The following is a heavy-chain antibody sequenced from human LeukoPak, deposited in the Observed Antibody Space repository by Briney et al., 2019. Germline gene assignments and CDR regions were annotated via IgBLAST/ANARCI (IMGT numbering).Heavy chain of an antibody. CDR3: ARKYCSSTSCYTGGAFDI. D-gene: IGHD2-2*02. CDR2: TRNKANSYTT. J-gene: IGHJ3*02. Sequence: GGSLRLSCAASGFTFSDHYMDWVRQAPGKGLEWVGRTRNKANSYTTEYAASVKGRFTISRDDSKNSLYLQMNSLKTEDTAVYYCARKYCSSTSCYTGGAFDIWGQGTMVTVSS. V-gene: IGHV3-72*01. CDR1: GFTFSDHY.